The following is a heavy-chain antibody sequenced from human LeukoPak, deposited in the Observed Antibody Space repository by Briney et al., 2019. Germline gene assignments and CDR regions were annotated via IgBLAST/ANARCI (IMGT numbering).Heavy chain of an antibody. J-gene: IGHJ3*02. CDR3: ARDPRYGDYVFAGAFDI. Sequence: ASVKVSCKASGYTFTGYYMHWVRQAPGQGLEWMGWINPNSGGTNYAQKFQGRVTMTRDTSISTAYMELSRLRSDDTAVYYCARDPRYGDYVFAGAFDIWGQGTMVTVSS. D-gene: IGHD4-17*01. V-gene: IGHV1-2*02. CDR2: INPNSGGT. CDR1: GYTFTGYY.